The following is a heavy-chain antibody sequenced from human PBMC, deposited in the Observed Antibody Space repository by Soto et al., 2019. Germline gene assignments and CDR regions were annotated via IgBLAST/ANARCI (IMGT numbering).Heavy chain of an antibody. CDR1: GYTFTSYY. CDR2: INPSGGST. J-gene: IGHJ5*02. Sequence: GASVKVSCKASGYTFTSYYMHWVRQAPGQGLEWMGIINPSGGSTSYAQKFQGRVTMTRDTSTSTVYMELSSLRSEDTAVYYCARDPLAAAGYRYNWFDPWGQGTLVTVSS. CDR3: ARDPLAAAGYRYNWFDP. D-gene: IGHD6-13*01. V-gene: IGHV1-46*01.